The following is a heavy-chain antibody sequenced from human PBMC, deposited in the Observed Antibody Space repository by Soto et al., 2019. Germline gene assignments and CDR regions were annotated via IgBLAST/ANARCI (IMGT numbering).Heavy chain of an antibody. CDR3: AGGAITARSLAY. J-gene: IGHJ4*02. D-gene: IGHD1-20*01. Sequence: SVKVSCKASGGTFSSYAISWVRQAPGHGLEWMGGIIPIFGTANYAQKFQGRVTITADESTSTAYMELSSLRSEDTAVYYCAGGAITARSLAYWGQGTLVTVSS. CDR2: IIPIFGTA. V-gene: IGHV1-69*13. CDR1: GGTFSSYA.